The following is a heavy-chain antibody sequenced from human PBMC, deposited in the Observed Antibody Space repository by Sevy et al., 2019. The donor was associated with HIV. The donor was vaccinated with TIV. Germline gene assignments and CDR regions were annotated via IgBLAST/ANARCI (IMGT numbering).Heavy chain of an antibody. CDR3: ARKIVVVPAAKPDVYYYYYMDV. J-gene: IGHJ6*03. CDR2: ISAYNGNT. V-gene: IGHV1-18*04. CDR1: GYTFTSYG. Sequence: ASVKVSCKASGYTFTSYGISWVRQAPGQGLEWMGWISAYNGNTNYAQKLQGRVTMTTDTSTRTAYIGLRSLRSDDQAVEYCARKIVVVPAAKPDVYYYYYMDVWGKGTTVTVSS. D-gene: IGHD2-2*01.